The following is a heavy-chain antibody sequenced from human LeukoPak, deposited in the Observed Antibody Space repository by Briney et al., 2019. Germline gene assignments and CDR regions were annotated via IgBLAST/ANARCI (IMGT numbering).Heavy chain of an antibody. CDR3: ATYYCSTTSCYPYFFDY. Sequence: ASVKVSCKVSGYTLTELSMHWVRQAPGKGLEWMGGFDPEDGETIYAQKFQGRVTMTEDTSTDTAYMELSSLRSEDTAVYYCATYYCSTTSCYPYFFDYWGQGTLVTVSS. D-gene: IGHD2-2*01. V-gene: IGHV1-24*01. J-gene: IGHJ4*02. CDR1: GYTLTELS. CDR2: FDPEDGET.